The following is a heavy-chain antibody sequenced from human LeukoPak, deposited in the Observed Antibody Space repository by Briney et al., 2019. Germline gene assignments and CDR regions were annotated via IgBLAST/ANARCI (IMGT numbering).Heavy chain of an antibody. CDR3: ARDRAPRTIFGVVIMFDY. Sequence: QPGGSLRLSCAASGFTFSSYEMNWVRQAPGKGLEWVSYISSSGSTIYYADSVKGRFTISRDNAKNSLYLQMNSLSAEDTAVYYCARDRAPRTIFGVVIMFDYWGQGTLVTVSS. J-gene: IGHJ4*02. CDR2: ISSSGSTI. V-gene: IGHV3-48*03. D-gene: IGHD3-3*01. CDR1: GFTFSSYE.